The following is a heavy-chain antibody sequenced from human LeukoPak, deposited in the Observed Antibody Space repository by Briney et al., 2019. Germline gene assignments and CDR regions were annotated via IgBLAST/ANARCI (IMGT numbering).Heavy chain of an antibody. J-gene: IGHJ2*01. V-gene: IGHV4-59*01. CDR2: INYSGSS. CDR3: GRRTYYDTLTGYNYWCFDL. D-gene: IGHD3-9*01. CDR1: GGSISSYY. Sequence: SETLSLTCTVSGGSISSYYWSWVRQPPGKGLEWIGYINYSGSSDYNPSLKSRVSFSVDTSKDQFSLRLSSVTAADTAVYYCGRRTYYDTLTGYNYWCFDLWGRGTLVTVSS.